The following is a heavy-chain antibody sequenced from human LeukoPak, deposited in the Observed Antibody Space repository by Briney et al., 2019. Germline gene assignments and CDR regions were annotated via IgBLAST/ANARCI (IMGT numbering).Heavy chain of an antibody. D-gene: IGHD6-19*01. CDR2: VSAYSGDT. CDR3: ARDYGIQVAASSYGMDV. CDR1: GYTFTSIG. Sequence: ASVKVSCKASGYTFTSIGISWVRQAPGQGLEWMGWVSAYSGDTDYAQKFQGRVSMTTDTTTSTAYMELRSLTSDDTAVYYCARDYGIQVAASSYGMDVWGQGTTVTVSS. V-gene: IGHV1-18*01. J-gene: IGHJ6*02.